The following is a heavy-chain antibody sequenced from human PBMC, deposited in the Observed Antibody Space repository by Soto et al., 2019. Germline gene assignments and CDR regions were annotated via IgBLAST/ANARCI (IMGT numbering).Heavy chain of an antibody. V-gene: IGHV1-3*01. CDR3: ASGGDILTVSPPGGYYYYMDV. CDR2: INAGNGNT. CDR1: GYTFTSYA. Sequence: QVQLVQSGAEVKKPGASVKVSCKASGYTFTSYAMHWVRQAPGQRLEWMGWINAGNGNTKYSQKFQGIVTITRDTSASTAYMALSSLRSEETAVYYCASGGDILTVSPPGGYYYYMDVWGKGTTVTVSS. D-gene: IGHD3-9*01. J-gene: IGHJ6*03.